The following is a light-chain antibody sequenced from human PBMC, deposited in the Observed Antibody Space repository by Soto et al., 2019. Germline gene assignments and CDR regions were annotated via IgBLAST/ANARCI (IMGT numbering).Light chain of an antibody. J-gene: IGLJ3*02. CDR2: QDS. Sequence: SYELTQPPSVSVSPGQTASITCSGDKLGDKYACWYQQKPGQSPVLVIYQDSKRPSGIPERFSGSNSGNTATLTISGTQAMDEADYYCQAWDSSTNWVFGGGTKLTVL. CDR3: QAWDSSTNWV. CDR1: KLGDKY. V-gene: IGLV3-1*01.